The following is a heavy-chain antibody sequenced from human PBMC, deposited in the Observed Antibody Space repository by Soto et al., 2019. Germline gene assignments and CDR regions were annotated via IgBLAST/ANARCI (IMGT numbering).Heavy chain of an antibody. J-gene: IGHJ6*02. Sequence: QGQLVQSGGEVKKPGASVKVSCKASGYTFTRYGISWVRQAPGQGLEWMGWISGYNGDTKYEQKFQGRVTMTVDTSTTTAYMELRSLTSDDRAVYYCAKNGQPPYYYYGMDVWGQGTTVTVSS. V-gene: IGHV1-18*01. CDR1: GYTFTRYG. D-gene: IGHD2-8*01. CDR3: AKNGQPPYYYYGMDV. CDR2: ISGYNGDT.